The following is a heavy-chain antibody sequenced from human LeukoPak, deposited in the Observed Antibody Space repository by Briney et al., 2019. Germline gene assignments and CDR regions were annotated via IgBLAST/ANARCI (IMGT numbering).Heavy chain of an antibody. D-gene: IGHD5-18*01. V-gene: IGHV4-59*01. Sequence: SETLSLTCTVSGGSLSSYYWSWIRQPPGKGLEWIGYIYYSGSTNYNPSLKSRVTISVDTSKNQFSLKLSSVTAADTAVYYCAREDVAAGYGHSNFDYWGQGTLVTVSS. J-gene: IGHJ4*02. CDR1: GGSLSSYY. CDR2: IYYSGST. CDR3: AREDVAAGYGHSNFDY.